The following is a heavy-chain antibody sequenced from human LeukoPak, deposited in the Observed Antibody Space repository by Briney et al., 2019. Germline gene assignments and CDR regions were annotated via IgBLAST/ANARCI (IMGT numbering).Heavy chain of an antibody. J-gene: IGHJ4*02. V-gene: IGHV4-34*01. CDR2: INHSGST. Sequence: SETLSLTCAVYGGSFSGYYWSWIRQPPGKGLEWIGEINHSGSTNYNPSLKSRVTISVDTSKNQFSLKLSSVTAADTAVYYCARGREYYDFWSGYSKYYFDYWGQGTLVTVSS. CDR1: GGSFSGYY. D-gene: IGHD3-3*01. CDR3: ARGREYYDFWSGYSKYYFDY.